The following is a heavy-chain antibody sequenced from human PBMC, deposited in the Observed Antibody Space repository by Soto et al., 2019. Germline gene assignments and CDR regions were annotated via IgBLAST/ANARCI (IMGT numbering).Heavy chain of an antibody. CDR2: IYYSGST. D-gene: IGHD3-10*01. CDR3: ARVSRRNYNGSLDY. J-gene: IGHJ4*02. CDR1: GGSISSGGYS. V-gene: IGHV4-61*08. Sequence: SETLSLTCAVSGGSISSGGYSWSWIRQPPGKGLEWIGYIYYSGSTNYNPSLKSRVTISVDTSKNQFSLKLSSVTAADTAVYYCARVSRRNYNGSLDYWGQGTLVTVSS.